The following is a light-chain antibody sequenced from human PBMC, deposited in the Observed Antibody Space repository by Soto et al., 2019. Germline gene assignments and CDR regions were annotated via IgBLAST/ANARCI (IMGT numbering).Light chain of an antibody. CDR2: EVS. CDR1: SSDVGFYNY. J-gene: IGLJ1*01. CDR3: SSCAGTNNFV. V-gene: IGLV2-8*01. Sequence: QSALTQPPSASGSPGQSVTISCTGTSSDVGFYNYVSWYQQHPGKAPKLIISEVSQRPSGVPDRFSGSKSGNTASLTVSGLQAEDEADYYCSSCAGTNNFVFGTGTKLTVL.